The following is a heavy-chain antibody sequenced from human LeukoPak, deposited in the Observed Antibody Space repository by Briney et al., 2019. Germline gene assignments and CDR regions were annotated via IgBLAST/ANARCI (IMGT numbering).Heavy chain of an antibody. CDR2: FDPEDGET. V-gene: IGHV1-24*01. Sequence: ASVKVSCKVSGYTLTELSMHWVRQAPGKGLEWMGGFDPEDGETIYAQKFQGRVTMAEDTSTDTAYMELSSLRSEDTAVYYCATYSSSWKRGNWFDPWGQGTLVTVSS. D-gene: IGHD6-13*01. CDR1: GYTLTELS. J-gene: IGHJ5*02. CDR3: ATYSSSWKRGNWFDP.